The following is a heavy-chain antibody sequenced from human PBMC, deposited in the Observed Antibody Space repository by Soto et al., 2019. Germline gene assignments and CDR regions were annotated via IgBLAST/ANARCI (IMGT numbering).Heavy chain of an antibody. CDR3: ARGQYYDILTGYYWPDAFDI. CDR2: ISYDGSNK. V-gene: IGHV3-30*19. J-gene: IGHJ3*02. CDR1: GFTFSSYG. Sequence: ESGGGVVQPGRSLRLSCAASGFTFSSYGMHWVRQAPGKGLEWVAVISYDGSNKYYADSVKGRFTISRDNSKNTLYLQMNSLRAEDTAVYYCARGQYYDILTGYYWPDAFDIWGQGTMVTVSS. D-gene: IGHD3-9*01.